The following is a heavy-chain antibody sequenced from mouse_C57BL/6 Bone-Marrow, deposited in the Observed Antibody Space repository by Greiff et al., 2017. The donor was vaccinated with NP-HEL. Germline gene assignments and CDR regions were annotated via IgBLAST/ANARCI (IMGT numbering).Heavy chain of an antibody. D-gene: IGHD2-2*01. CDR3: ARNYAMVTTYAMDY. V-gene: IGHV2-2*01. J-gene: IGHJ4*01. CDR1: GFSLTSYG. CDR2: IWSGGST. Sequence: VKLVESGPGLVQPSQSLSITCTVSGFSLTSYGVHWVRQSPGKGLEWLGVIWSGGSTDYNAAFISRLSISKDNSKSQVFFKMNSLQADDTAIYYCARNYAMVTTYAMDYWGQGTSVTVSS.